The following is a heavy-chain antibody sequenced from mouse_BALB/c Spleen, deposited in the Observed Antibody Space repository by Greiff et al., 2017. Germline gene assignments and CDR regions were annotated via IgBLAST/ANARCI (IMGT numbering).Heavy chain of an antibody. CDR3: AIDYYDYVGFAY. J-gene: IGHJ3*01. D-gene: IGHD2-4*01. Sequence: EVQLVESGGGLVQPGGSLRLSCATSGFTFTDYYMSWVRQPPGKALEWLGFIRNKANGYTTEYSASVKGRFTISSDNSQSLLYLQMNTLSAEDSATYYCAIDYYDYVGFAYWGQGTLVTVSA. CDR1: GFTFTDYY. CDR2: IRNKANGYTT. V-gene: IGHV7-3*02.